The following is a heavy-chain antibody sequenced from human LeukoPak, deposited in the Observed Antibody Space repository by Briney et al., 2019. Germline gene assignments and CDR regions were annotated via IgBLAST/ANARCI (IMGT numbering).Heavy chain of an antibody. CDR2: INHSGST. Sequence: SETLSLTCTVSGGSISSYYWSWIRQPPGRGLEWIGEINHSGSTNYNPSLKSRVTISVDTSKNQFSLKLSSVTAADTAVYYCARGYYDILTGYSNGYYFDYWGQGTLVTVSS. J-gene: IGHJ4*02. V-gene: IGHV4-34*01. CDR3: ARGYYDILTGYSNGYYFDY. CDR1: GGSISSYY. D-gene: IGHD3-9*01.